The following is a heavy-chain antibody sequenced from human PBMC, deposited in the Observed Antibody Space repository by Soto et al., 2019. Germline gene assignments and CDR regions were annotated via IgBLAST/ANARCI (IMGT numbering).Heavy chain of an antibody. Sequence: PGGSLRLSCAASGFTFDDYAMHWVRQAPGKGLEWVSGISWNSGSIGYADSVKGRFTISRDNAKNSLYLQMNSLKVADTAVYYCAKGVAASNIYDYWGQGALVTVSS. J-gene: IGHJ4*02. D-gene: IGHD4-4*01. V-gene: IGHV3-9*01. CDR2: ISWNSGSI. CDR1: GFTFDDYA. CDR3: AKGVAASNIYDY.